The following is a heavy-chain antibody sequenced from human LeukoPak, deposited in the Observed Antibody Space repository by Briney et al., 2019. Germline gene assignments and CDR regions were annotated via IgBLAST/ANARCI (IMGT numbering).Heavy chain of an antibody. D-gene: IGHD6-13*01. CDR3: TNMYSLNY. V-gene: IGHV3-74*01. J-gene: IGHJ4*02. Sequence: GVSLRLSCVGSGFTFSSYWMHWVRQTPGKGLVWVSRIKSDGISTNYADSVRGRFTISRDNAKNTLYLQMNSLRAEDTAVYYCTNMYSLNYWGRGTLVTVSS. CDR2: IKSDGIST. CDR1: GFTFSSYW.